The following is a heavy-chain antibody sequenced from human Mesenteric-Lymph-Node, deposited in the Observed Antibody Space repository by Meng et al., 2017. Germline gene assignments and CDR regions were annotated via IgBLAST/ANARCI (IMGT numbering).Heavy chain of an antibody. CDR3: ARVEYYDSSGYY. CDR2: IIPIFGTA. D-gene: IGHD3-22*01. Sequence: SVHVSCKASVGTFRSYASSWVRQAPGQGLDWMGGIIPIFGTANYAQKFQGRVTITADESTSTAYMELSSLRSEDTAVYYCARVEYYDSSGYYWGQGTLVTVSS. V-gene: IGHV1-69*13. CDR1: VGTFRSYA. J-gene: IGHJ4*02.